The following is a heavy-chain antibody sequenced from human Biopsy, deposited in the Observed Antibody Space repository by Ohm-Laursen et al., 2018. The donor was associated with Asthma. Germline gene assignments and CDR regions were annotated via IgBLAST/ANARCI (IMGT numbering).Heavy chain of an antibody. CDR2: IIPVFGTS. J-gene: IGHJ6*02. Sequence: SVKVSCKASGGTFSRYAISWVRQAPGQGLEWMGGIIPVFGTSNYAQKFQCRVTFTADGSTSSAYMELSSLTSEDSAVYYSAREVSTVDYGYYYFAMDVWGQGTTVTVSS. V-gene: IGHV1-69*13. CDR1: GGTFSRYA. D-gene: IGHD4-17*01. CDR3: AREVSTVDYGYYYFAMDV.